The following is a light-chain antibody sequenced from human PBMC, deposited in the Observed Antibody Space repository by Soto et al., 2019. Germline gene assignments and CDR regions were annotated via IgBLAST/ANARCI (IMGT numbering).Light chain of an antibody. CDR3: QNFDSAPQT. J-gene: IGKJ5*01. V-gene: IGKV1-5*03. CDR1: QTISSW. CDR2: KAS. Sequence: DIQMTQSPSTLSGSVGDRVTITCRASQTISSWLAWYQQKPGKAPKLLIYKASTLKSGVPSRFSGSGSGTEFTLTISSLQPEDVATYYCQNFDSAPQTFGQGTRLEIK.